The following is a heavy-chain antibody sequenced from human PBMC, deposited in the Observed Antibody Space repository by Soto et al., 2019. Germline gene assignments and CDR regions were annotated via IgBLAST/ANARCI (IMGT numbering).Heavy chain of an antibody. D-gene: IGHD3-10*01. CDR1: GYTFTSYG. J-gene: IGHJ4*02. Sequence: QVHLVQSGAEVKKPGASVKVSCKGSGYTFTSYGITWVRQAPGQGLEWMGWISAHNGNTDYAQKLLGRVTVTRDTSTSTAYMELRRLRADDTAVYYCARGRYGEYWGQGALVTVSS. CDR2: ISAHNGNT. V-gene: IGHV1-18*01. CDR3: ARGRYGEY.